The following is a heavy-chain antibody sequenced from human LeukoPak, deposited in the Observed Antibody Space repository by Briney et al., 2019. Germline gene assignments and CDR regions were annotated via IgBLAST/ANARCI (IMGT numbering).Heavy chain of an antibody. Sequence: SETLSLTCTVSGGSISSSSYYWGWIRQPPGKGLEWIGSIYYSGSTYYNPSLKSRVTISVDTSKNQFSLKLSSVTAADTAVYYCARQTHSSSQPFDYWGQGTLVTVSS. CDR3: ARQTHSSSQPFDY. CDR1: GGSISSSSYY. CDR2: IYYSGST. V-gene: IGHV4-39*01. J-gene: IGHJ4*02. D-gene: IGHD6-6*01.